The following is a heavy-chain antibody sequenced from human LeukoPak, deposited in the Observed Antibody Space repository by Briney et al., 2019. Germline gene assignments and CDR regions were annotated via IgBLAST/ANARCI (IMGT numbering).Heavy chain of an antibody. Sequence: GGSLRLSCAAPEFTFSNSATTSVRQAPRKGLWWISAINDRGGNTYYADSVKGRFTISTDNSQNTLYLQKNSLRAQDTAVYYCAKGLRGNYDYWGQGTLVTVSS. V-gene: IGHV3-23*01. CDR2: INDRGGNT. CDR3: AKGLRGNYDY. J-gene: IGHJ4*02. CDR1: EFTFSNSA. D-gene: IGHD1-26*01.